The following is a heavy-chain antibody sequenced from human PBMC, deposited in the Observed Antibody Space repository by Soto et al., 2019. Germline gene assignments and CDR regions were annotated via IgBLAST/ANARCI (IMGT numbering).Heavy chain of an antibody. CDR2: ISGSGVST. D-gene: IGHD6-13*01. V-gene: IGHV3-23*01. Sequence: VGSLRLSCAASGFTFSSYAMTWVRQAPGKGLEWVSTISGSGVSTYYADFVKGRFTISRDNSKNTLYLQMDSLRAEDTAVYYCATIPAAGLTPGWGQGTLVTVSS. J-gene: IGHJ1*01. CDR3: ATIPAAGLTPG. CDR1: GFTFSSYA.